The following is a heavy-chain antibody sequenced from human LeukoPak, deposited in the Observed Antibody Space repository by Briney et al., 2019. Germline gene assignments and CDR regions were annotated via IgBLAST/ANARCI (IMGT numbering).Heavy chain of an antibody. Sequence: ASVKDSCKASGYTFTSYGISWVRQAPGQGLEWMGWISAYNGNTNYAQKLQGRVTMTTDTSTSTAYMELRSLRSDDTAVYYCARGESRFAEFGGFDYWGQGTLVTVSS. J-gene: IGHJ4*02. CDR3: ARGESRFAEFGGFDY. V-gene: IGHV1-18*01. CDR2: ISAYNGNT. D-gene: IGHD3-10*01. CDR1: GYTFTSYG.